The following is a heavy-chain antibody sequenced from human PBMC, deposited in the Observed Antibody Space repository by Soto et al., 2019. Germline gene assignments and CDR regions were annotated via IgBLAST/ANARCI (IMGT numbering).Heavy chain of an antibody. CDR2: ISPDNGNT. J-gene: IGHJ6*02. V-gene: IGHV1-18*01. D-gene: IGHD5-12*01. Sequence: QVQLVQSGGEVKKPGASEKVSWKASGYTFTIYGINWVRQAPGQGLEWMGWISPDNGNTNYAQKLQGRVTMTTDTSTSTAYMELRSLRSDDTAVYYCARALGYSGYAGMDVWGQGTTVTVSS. CDR1: GYTFTIYG. CDR3: ARALGYSGYAGMDV.